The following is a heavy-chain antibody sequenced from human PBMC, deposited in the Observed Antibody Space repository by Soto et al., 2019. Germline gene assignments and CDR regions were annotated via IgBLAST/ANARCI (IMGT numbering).Heavy chain of an antibody. CDR2: ISYDGSNK. CDR1: GFTFSSYG. Sequence: QVQLVESGGGVVQPGRSLRLSCAASGFTFSSYGMHWVRQAPGKGLEWVAVISYDGSNKYYADSVKGRFTISRDNSKNTRYLHMNSLRAEDTAVYYCAEETYSGRLDYWGQGTLVTVSS. J-gene: IGHJ4*02. V-gene: IGHV3-30*18. CDR3: AEETYSGRLDY. D-gene: IGHD2-15*01.